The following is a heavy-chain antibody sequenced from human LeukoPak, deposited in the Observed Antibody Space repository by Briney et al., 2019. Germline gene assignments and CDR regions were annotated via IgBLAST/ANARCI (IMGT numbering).Heavy chain of an antibody. CDR2: VSGSGAHT. V-gene: IGHV3-23*01. CDR1: GFTFSSYA. Sequence: GGSLRLSCAASGFTFSSYAMTWVRQAPGKGLQWVSAVSGSGAHTYYADSVKGRFTISRDNSRDTLYLQMNSLRAEDTAIYYCAKDGGSLGEVRDWGQGTLVTVSS. J-gene: IGHJ4*02. CDR3: AKDGGSLGEVRD. D-gene: IGHD3-16*01.